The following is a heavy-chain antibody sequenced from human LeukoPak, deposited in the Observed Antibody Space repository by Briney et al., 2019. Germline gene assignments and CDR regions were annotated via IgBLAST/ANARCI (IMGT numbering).Heavy chain of an antibody. CDR1: GGTFSSYA. V-gene: IGHV1-69*04. CDR3: ARDLLVPAAPRARDYYYGMDV. J-gene: IGHJ6*02. D-gene: IGHD2-2*01. Sequence: SVKVSCKASGGTFSSYAISWVRQAPGQGLEWMGRIIPILGIANYAQKFQGRVTITADKSTSTAYMELSSLRSEDTAVYYCARDLLVPAAPRARDYYYGMDVWGQGTTVTVSS. CDR2: IIPILGIA.